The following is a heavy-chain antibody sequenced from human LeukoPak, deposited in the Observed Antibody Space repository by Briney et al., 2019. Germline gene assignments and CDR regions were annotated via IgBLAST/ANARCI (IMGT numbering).Heavy chain of an antibody. J-gene: IGHJ6*02. Sequence: PSETLPLTCAVYGGSFSGYYWSWIRQPPGKGLEWIGEINHSGSTNYNPSLKSRVTISVDTSKNQFSLKLSSVTAADTAVYYCAGVIVVVPPGMDVWGQGTTVTVSS. V-gene: IGHV4-34*01. CDR2: INHSGST. D-gene: IGHD3-22*01. CDR3: AGVIVVVPPGMDV. CDR1: GGSFSGYY.